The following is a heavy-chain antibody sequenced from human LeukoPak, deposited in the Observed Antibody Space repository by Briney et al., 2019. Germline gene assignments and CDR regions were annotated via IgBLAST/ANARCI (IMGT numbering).Heavy chain of an antibody. V-gene: IGHV3-23*01. CDR2: ISGSGGST. D-gene: IGHD5-18*01. J-gene: IGHJ4*02. Sequence: PGGSLRLSCAASGFTFSSYAMSWVRQAPVKGLEWVSAISGSGGSTYYADSVKGRFTISRDNSKNTLYLQMNSLRAEDTAVYYCAKEPLIQLLGYYFDYWGQGTLVTVSS. CDR3: AKEPLIQLLGYYFDY. CDR1: GFTFSSYA.